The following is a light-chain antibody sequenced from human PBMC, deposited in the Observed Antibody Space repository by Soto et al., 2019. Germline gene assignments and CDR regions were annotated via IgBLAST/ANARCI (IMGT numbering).Light chain of an antibody. J-gene: IGLJ3*02. CDR2: GNS. V-gene: IGLV1-40*01. Sequence: QSVLTQPPSVSGAPGQRVTIPCSGTSSNIGAGYDVHWYQQLPGTAPKLLIYGNSNRPSGVPDRFSGSKSGTSASLAITGVQAEDEADYYCQSYDSSLSGWGFGGGTKLTVL. CDR3: QSYDSSLSGWG. CDR1: SSNIGAGYD.